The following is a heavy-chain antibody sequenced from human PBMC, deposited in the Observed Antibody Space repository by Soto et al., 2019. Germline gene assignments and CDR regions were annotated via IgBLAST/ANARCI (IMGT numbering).Heavy chain of an antibody. CDR3: VSSRTAVFGDALDI. Sequence: SETLSLTCSASGDSISSYFKNWIRQAPGKGLEWIGCIYDSGDANYNPSLKSRVTISLDTSKKQFSLKLSSVTAADTAVYYCVSSRTAVFGDALDIWALGTMVTVSS. J-gene: IGHJ3*02. V-gene: IGHV4-59*03. CDR2: IYDSGDA. D-gene: IGHD2-21*02. CDR1: GDSISSYF.